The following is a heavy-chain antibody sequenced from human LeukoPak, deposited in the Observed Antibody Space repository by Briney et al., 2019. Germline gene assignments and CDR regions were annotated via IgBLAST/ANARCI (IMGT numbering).Heavy chain of an antibody. CDR3: ARAHVDTAMAGYYYYGMDV. Sequence: PSETLSLTCAVYGGSFSGYYWSWIRQPPGKGLEWIGEINHSGSTNYNPSLKSRVTISVDTSKNQCSLKLSAVTAADTAVYYCARAHVDTAMAGYYYYGMDVWGQGTTVTVSS. J-gene: IGHJ6*02. CDR1: GGSFSGYY. D-gene: IGHD5-18*01. V-gene: IGHV4-34*01. CDR2: INHSGST.